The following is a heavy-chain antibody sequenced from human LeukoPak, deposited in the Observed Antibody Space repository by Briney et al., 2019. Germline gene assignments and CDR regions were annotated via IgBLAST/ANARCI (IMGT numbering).Heavy chain of an antibody. D-gene: IGHD2-15*01. CDR3: ARGLRYCSGGSCYSSGFDY. V-gene: IGHV3-7*03. J-gene: IGHJ4*02. CDR1: GFTLSSYW. Sequence: GGSLRLSCAASGFTLSSYWMSWVRQAPGKGLEWVANIRQDGSEKYYVDSVKGRFTISRDNAKNSLYLQMNSLRAEDTALYYCARGLRYCSGGSCYSSGFDYWGQGTLVTVSS. CDR2: IRQDGSEK.